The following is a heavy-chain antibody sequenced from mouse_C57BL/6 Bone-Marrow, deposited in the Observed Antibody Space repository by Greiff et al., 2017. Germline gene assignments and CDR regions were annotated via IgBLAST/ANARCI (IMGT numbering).Heavy chain of an antibody. D-gene: IGHD1-1*01. J-gene: IGHJ1*03. CDR2: ILPGSGST. Sequence: QVQLQQSGAELMKPGASVKLSCKATGYTFTGYWIEWVKQRPGHGLEWIGEILPGSGSTNYNAKFKGKATFTADTSSNTAYMQLSSLTTEDSAIYYCALFYYGSSYRYFDVWGTGTTVTVSS. CDR3: ALFYYGSSYRYFDV. V-gene: IGHV1-9*01. CDR1: GYTFTGYW.